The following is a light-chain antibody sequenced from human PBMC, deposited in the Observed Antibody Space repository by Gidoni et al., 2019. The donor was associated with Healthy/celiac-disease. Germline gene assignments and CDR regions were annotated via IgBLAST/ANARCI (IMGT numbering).Light chain of an antibody. CDR3: AAWDDSLSGRV. V-gene: IGLV1-47*01. Sequence: QSVLTQPPSASGTPGQRVTLSCSGSSSNSGSNYVYWYQQLPGTAPKLLIYRNNQRPSGVPVRFSGSNSGTSASLAISGLRSDDEADYYCAAWDDSLSGRVFGGGTKLTVL. J-gene: IGLJ3*02. CDR2: RNN. CDR1: SSNSGSNY.